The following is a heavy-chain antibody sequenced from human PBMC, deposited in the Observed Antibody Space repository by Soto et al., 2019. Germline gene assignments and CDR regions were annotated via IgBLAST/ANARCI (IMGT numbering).Heavy chain of an antibody. CDR3: ARQQAMDY. CDR2: MNPHSGDT. V-gene: IGHV1-8*01. J-gene: IGHJ4*02. Sequence: QVQLVQCGAEVKKPGASVKVSCKASGYTFVNYVIKWVRQATGQGLEWLGWMNPHSGDTFYAQNFQGRVTMTRTTSITTAYMELNSLKSEATAVNYGARQQAMDYWGQGTLVTVSS. CDR1: GYTFVNYV.